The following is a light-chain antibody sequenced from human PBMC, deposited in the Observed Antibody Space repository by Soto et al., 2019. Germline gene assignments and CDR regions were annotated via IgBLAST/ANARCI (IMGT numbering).Light chain of an antibody. V-gene: IGKV1D-12*01. Sequence: DIQLTQSPSSVSASVGDRVTITCRASQEIADYLVWYQHKPGRAAELLINSASRVQRGVPSMFSGSGSGTDFTHTINTLQPEDFATYYCQQAYSSPITFGQGTRLEIK. J-gene: IGKJ5*01. CDR3: QQAYSSPIT. CDR2: SAS. CDR1: QEIADY.